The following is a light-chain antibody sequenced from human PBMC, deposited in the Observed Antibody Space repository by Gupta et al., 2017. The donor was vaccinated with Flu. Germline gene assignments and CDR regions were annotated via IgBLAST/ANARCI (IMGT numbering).Light chain of an antibody. CDR2: GAS. CDR1: QDISKF. CDR3: QQDDDLPIT. Sequence: DIQMTQSPSSLSAAVGDRVTITCQASQDISKFLSWYQQQPGKAPKLLVFGASNLNPGVPSRFTEGGSGTDFTFTISGLQPEDIATYYCQQDDDLPITFGQGTRVEI. J-gene: IGKJ5*01. V-gene: IGKV1-33*01.